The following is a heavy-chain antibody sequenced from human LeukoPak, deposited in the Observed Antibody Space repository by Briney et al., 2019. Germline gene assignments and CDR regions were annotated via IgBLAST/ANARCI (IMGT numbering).Heavy chain of an antibody. D-gene: IGHD3-22*01. CDR1: GFTFSSYW. CDR2: INSDGSST. V-gene: IGHV3-74*01. Sequence: GGSLRLSCAASGFTFSSYWMHWVRQAPGKGLVWVSRINSDGSSTSYADSVKGRFTISRDNSKNTLYLQMNSLRAEDTAVYYCAGGAPGYDSSGQALSHAFDIWGQGTMVTVSS. CDR3: AGGAPGYDSSGQALSHAFDI. J-gene: IGHJ3*02.